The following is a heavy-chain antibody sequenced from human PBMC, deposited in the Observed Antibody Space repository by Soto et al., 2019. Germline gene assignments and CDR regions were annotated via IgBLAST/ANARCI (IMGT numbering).Heavy chain of an antibody. CDR3: ARRKERSGPHYFDY. CDR1: GYKFTTYF. Sequence: ASVKVSCKASGYKFTTYFIHWVRQAPGQGLEWMGMIHPSGDTGYAQKFRGRVTMTIDTSTTTAYMELRNLTSEDTAVYYCARRKERSGPHYFDYWGQGSQVTVSS. V-gene: IGHV1-46*01. D-gene: IGHD6-25*01. CDR2: IHPSGDT. J-gene: IGHJ4*02.